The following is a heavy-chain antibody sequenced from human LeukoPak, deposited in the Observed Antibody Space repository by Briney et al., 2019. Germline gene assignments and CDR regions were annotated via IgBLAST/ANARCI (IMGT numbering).Heavy chain of an antibody. V-gene: IGHV3-9*01. J-gene: IGHJ4*02. CDR2: ISWNSGSI. Sequence: GRSLRLSCAVSGFTFDDYAMTWVRQAPGQGLEWGSGISWNSGSIGYADSVKGRFTISRDNAKNSLYLQMNSLRAEDTALYYCAKGGRVQLWFPFDYWGQGTLVTVSS. CDR3: AKGGRVQLWFPFDY. D-gene: IGHD5-18*01. CDR1: GFTFDDYA.